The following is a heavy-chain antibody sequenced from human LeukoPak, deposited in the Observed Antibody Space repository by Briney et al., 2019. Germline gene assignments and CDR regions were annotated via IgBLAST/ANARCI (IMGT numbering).Heavy chain of an antibody. D-gene: IGHD6-13*01. V-gene: IGHV6-1*01. CDR2: TYYRSRWIN. CDR1: GDSVSTNFAA. CDR3: ARDRIAAV. Sequence: SQTLSLTCAISGDSVSTNFAAWNWLRQSPSRGLGWLGRTYYRSRWINEYAISVQSRITISPDTSKNQFSLQLNFVTAADTAVYYCARDRIAAVWGQGTMVTVSS. J-gene: IGHJ3*01.